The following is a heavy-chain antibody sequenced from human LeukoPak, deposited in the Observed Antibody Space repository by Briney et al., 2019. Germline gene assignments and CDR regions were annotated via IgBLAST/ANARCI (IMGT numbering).Heavy chain of an antibody. Sequence: SVKSKCVGFSGLRPMKRMEWNGYIYYTGATYYNPSLKSRFTISLDTSKNQFSLKLSSVAAADAAVYYCARAGYSYGTGYYFDYWGQGALVTVSS. V-gene: IGHV4-59*02. D-gene: IGHD5-18*01. J-gene: IGHJ4*02. CDR2: IYYTGAT. CDR3: ARAGYSYGTGYYFDY. CDR1: SVKSKC.